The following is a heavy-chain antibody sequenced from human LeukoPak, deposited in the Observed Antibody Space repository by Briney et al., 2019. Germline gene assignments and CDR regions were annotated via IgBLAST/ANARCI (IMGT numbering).Heavy chain of an antibody. Sequence: GGSLRLSCEASEFSVSTNYMSWVRQAPGKGLEWFPVIYVGGSTYYADSVTGRFTISRDNAKNSLYLQMNSLRAEDTAGYYCAELGITMIGGVWGKGTTVTISS. CDR1: EFSVSTNY. D-gene: IGHD3-10*02. CDR3: AELGITMIGGV. J-gene: IGHJ6*04. CDR2: IYVGGST. V-gene: IGHV3-53*01.